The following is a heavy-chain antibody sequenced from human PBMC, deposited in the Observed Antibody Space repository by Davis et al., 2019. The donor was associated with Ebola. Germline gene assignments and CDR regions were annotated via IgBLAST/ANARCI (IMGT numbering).Heavy chain of an antibody. J-gene: IGHJ6*02. CDR2: IWYDGSNK. V-gene: IGHV3-33*01. Sequence: GESLKISCAASGFTFSSYGMHWVRQAPGKGLEWVAVIWYDGSNKYYADSVKGRFTISRDNSKNTLYLQMNSLRAEDTAVYYCARDRLEMATIIFYYYGMDVWGQGTTVTVSS. CDR3: ARDRLEMATIIFYYYGMDV. D-gene: IGHD5-24*01. CDR1: GFTFSSYG.